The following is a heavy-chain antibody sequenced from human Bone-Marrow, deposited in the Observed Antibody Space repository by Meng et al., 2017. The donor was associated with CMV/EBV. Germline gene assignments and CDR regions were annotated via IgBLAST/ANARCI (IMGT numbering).Heavy chain of an antibody. J-gene: IGHJ5*02. D-gene: IGHD3-16*01. CDR1: GFTFSSYW. Sequence: GGSLRLSCAASGFTFSSYWMSWVRQAPGKGLEWVANIKQDGSEKYYVDSVKGRFTISRDNAKNSLYLQMNSLGAEDTAVYYCARGNWASVGGWFDPWGQGTLVTVSS. V-gene: IGHV3-7*01. CDR2: IKQDGSEK. CDR3: ARGNWASVGGWFDP.